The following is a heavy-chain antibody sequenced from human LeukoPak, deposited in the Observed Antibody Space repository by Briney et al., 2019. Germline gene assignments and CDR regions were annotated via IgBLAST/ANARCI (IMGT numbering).Heavy chain of an antibody. J-gene: IGHJ3*02. CDR2: IYSSGNT. V-gene: IGHV4-39*07. D-gene: IGHD5-12*01. CDR3: ARDLLHRGYAFDS. CDR1: GASISSSNYY. Sequence: SETLSLTCAVSGASISSSNYYWGWVRQSPGKGLEWIGNIYSSGNTYYNASLKSRVTMYIDTSKNQFSLKLSSVTAADTAVYFCARDLLHRGYAFDSWGQGTMVIVSS.